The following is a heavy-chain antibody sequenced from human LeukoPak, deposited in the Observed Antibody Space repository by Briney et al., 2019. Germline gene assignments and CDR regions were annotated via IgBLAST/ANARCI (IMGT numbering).Heavy chain of an antibody. CDR1: GFTFSSYG. V-gene: IGHV3-30*18. Sequence: GSLRLSCAASGFTFSSYGMHWVHQAPGKGLEWVAVISYDGSNKYYADSVKGRFTISRDNSKNTLYLQVNSLRAEDTAVYYCAKIVVVSSPHDAFDIWGQGTMVTVSS. D-gene: IGHD3-16*02. J-gene: IGHJ3*02. CDR3: AKIVVVSSPHDAFDI. CDR2: ISYDGSNK.